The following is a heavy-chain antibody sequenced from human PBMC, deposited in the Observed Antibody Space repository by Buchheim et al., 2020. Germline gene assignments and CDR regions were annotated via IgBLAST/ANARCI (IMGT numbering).Heavy chain of an antibody. Sequence: QVQLVESGGGLVKPGGSLRLSCAASGFTFSDYYMNWVRQAPGKGLEWVSYISSSSSTIYYADSVKGRFTISRDNAKNSLYLQMNSLRDEDTAVYYCARERKGYYDSSGYYYYYGMDVWGQGTT. V-gene: IGHV3-11*04. D-gene: IGHD3-22*01. CDR3: ARERKGYYDSSGYYYYYGMDV. J-gene: IGHJ6*02. CDR1: GFTFSDYY. CDR2: ISSSSSTI.